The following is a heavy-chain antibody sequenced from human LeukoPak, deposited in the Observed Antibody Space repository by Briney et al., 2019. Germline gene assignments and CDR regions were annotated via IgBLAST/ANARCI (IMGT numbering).Heavy chain of an antibody. CDR3: AKAEGFFGGYYDH. D-gene: IGHD4-23*01. V-gene: IGHV3-9*01. Sequence: GGSLRLSCAASGSTFDDYAMHWVRQAPGKGLEWVSGISWNSGSIDYADSVKGRFTISRDNAKNSLYLQMNSLRAEDTAFYYCAKAEGFFGGYYDHWGQGTLVTVSS. J-gene: IGHJ4*02. CDR2: ISWNSGSI. CDR1: GSTFDDYA.